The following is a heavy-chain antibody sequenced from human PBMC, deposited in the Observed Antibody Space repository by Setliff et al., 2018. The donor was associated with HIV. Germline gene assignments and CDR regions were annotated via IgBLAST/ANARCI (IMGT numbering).Heavy chain of an antibody. V-gene: IGHV1-46*01. CDR2: VNTVGGGA. CDR1: GYTFTNYY. Sequence: GASVKVSCKTSGYTFTNYYMHWMRQAPGQGLEWMGVVNTVGGGASYAQKFQGRLTVTRDTSTSTVYMELSSLRSEDTAVYYCAREGQVVVTAKGFDYWGLGTRVTVS. J-gene: IGHJ4*02. CDR3: AREGQVVVTAKGFDY. D-gene: IGHD2-15*01.